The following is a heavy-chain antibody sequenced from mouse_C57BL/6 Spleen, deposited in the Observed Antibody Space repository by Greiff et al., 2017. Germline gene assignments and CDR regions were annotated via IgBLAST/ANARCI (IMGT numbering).Heavy chain of an antibody. CDR2: INPSNGGT. V-gene: IGHV1-53*01. J-gene: IGHJ2*01. Sequence: QVQLQQPGTELVKPGASVKLSCKASGYTFTSYWMHWVKQRPGQGLEWIGNINPSNGGTNYNEKFKSKATLTVDKSSSTAYMHLSSLTSEDSSVYYCAREGFRRYYFDYWGQGTTLTVAA. CDR3: AREGFRRYYFDY. CDR1: GYTFTSYW. D-gene: IGHD1-1*01.